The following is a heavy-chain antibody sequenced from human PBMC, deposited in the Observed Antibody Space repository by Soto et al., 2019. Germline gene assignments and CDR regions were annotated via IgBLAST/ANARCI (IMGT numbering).Heavy chain of an antibody. CDR1: GGSISSGDYY. CDR2: IFYSGST. Sequence: PSETLSLTCTVSGGSISSGDYYWSWIRQPPGKGLEWIGYIFYSGSTYYNPSLKSRVTISVDTSKNQFSLKLSSVTAADTAVYYCARGQLAVAGTWYFVYSGQATLASVSS. CDR3: ARGQLAVAGTWYFVY. J-gene: IGHJ4*02. D-gene: IGHD6-19*01. V-gene: IGHV4-30-4*01.